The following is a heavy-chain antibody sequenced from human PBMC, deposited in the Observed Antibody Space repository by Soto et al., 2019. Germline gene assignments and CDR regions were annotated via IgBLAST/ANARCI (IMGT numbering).Heavy chain of an antibody. CDR2: INHSGST. J-gene: IGHJ4*02. Sequence: PSETLSLTCAVYGGSFSGYYWSWIRQPPGKGLEWIGEINHSGSTNYNPSLKSRVTISVDTSKNQFSLKPSSVTAADTAVYYCARVPRQIRRPFDCWGQGNRVTVSS. CDR3: ARVPRQIRRPFDC. CDR1: GGSFSGYY. V-gene: IGHV4-34*01.